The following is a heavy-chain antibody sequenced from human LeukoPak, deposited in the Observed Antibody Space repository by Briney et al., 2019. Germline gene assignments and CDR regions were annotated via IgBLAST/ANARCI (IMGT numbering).Heavy chain of an antibody. J-gene: IGHJ3*02. CDR2: ISNSGGST. Sequence: PGRSLRLSCVVSGFTFSNYAMSWVRQAPGKGLEWVSTISNSGGSTYYADSVKGRFTISRDNSKNTLYLQMNSLRAEDTAVNYCAKVLSGYDAFDIWGQGTMVTVSS. D-gene: IGHD6-25*01. V-gene: IGHV3-23*01. CDR1: GFTFSNYA. CDR3: AKVLSGYDAFDI.